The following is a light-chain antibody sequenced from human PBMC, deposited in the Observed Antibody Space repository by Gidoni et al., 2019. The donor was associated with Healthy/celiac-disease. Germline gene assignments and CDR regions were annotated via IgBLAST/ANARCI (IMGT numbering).Light chain of an antibody. J-gene: IGKJ4*01. Sequence: DSQMTQSPSTLSASVGDRVTISCRASESLDNWLTWYQQKLGKAAKLLNYDASTLVSGVPSRFSGSGSGTVFTLTISSLQPDDFATYYCQQYNSYSDSFGGGTRVEIK. CDR3: QQYNSYSDS. CDR1: ESLDNW. V-gene: IGKV1-5*01. CDR2: DAS.